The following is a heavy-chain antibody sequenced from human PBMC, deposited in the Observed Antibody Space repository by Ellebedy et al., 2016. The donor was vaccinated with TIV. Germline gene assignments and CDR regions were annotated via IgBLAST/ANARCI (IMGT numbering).Heavy chain of an antibody. CDR1: GYSSGYY. Sequence: SETLSPTXSVSGYSSGYYWGWFRQPPGQGLEWIGSVYHSGTTYYNSSLQSRVTISLDMSKNQFSLKLSSVTAADTGVYYCARDNGPWGQGALVTVSS. D-gene: IGHD2-8*01. CDR3: ARDNGP. J-gene: IGHJ5*02. CDR2: VYHSGTT. V-gene: IGHV4-38-2*02.